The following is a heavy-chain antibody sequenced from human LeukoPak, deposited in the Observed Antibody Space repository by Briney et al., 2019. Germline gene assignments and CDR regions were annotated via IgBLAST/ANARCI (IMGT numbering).Heavy chain of an antibody. V-gene: IGHV3-66*01. Sequence: HPGGSLRLSCAASGFTVSNNYMSWVRQAPGKGLEWVSVIYSGGSTYYADSVKGRFTISRDNSKNTLYLQMNSLRAEDTAVYYCARENYYGSGIRTEYYYYGMDVWGQGTTVTVSS. D-gene: IGHD3-10*01. CDR2: IYSGGST. CDR3: ARENYYGSGIRTEYYYYGMDV. J-gene: IGHJ6*02. CDR1: GFTVSNNY.